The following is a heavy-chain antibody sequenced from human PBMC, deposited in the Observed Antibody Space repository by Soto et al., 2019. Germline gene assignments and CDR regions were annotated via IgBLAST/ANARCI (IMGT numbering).Heavy chain of an antibody. Sequence: EVQLLESGGGLAQPGGSLRLSCAASGFTFSIYGMSWVRQAPGKGLEWVAAIDGSGDTTYADSVKGRFTISRDNSESTLHLQINGLRAEDTALYYCAKGANFGVIISHFDYWGQGTLVTVSS. D-gene: IGHD3-3*01. J-gene: IGHJ4*02. CDR2: IDGSGDTT. CDR3: AKGANFGVIISHFDY. CDR1: GFTFSIYG. V-gene: IGHV3-23*01.